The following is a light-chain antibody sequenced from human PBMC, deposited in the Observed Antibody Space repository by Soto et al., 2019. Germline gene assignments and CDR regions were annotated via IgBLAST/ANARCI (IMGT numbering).Light chain of an antibody. CDR3: QQYGSSPPWT. CDR1: QSVSSSY. Sequence: EIVLTQSPGTLSLSPGERATLSCRASQSVSSSYLAWYQQKPGQAPRLLIYGASSRATGIPDRFSGSGSGTDFTLTIIRLEPDDFAVYYCQQYGSSPPWTFGQGPKVEIK. V-gene: IGKV3-20*01. J-gene: IGKJ1*01. CDR2: GAS.